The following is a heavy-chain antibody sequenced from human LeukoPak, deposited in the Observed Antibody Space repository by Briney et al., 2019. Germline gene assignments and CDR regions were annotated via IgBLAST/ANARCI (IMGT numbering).Heavy chain of an antibody. CDR1: GFTFSSYG. CDR3: AKDLRYSSSWVDY. CDR2: IWYDGSNK. D-gene: IGHD6-13*01. J-gene: IGHJ4*02. Sequence: PGGSLRLSCAASGFTFSSYGMHWVRQAPGKGLQWVAFIWYDGSNKYYADSVKGRFTISRDDSKSTLYLQMNSLRAEDTAVYYCAKDLRYSSSWVDYWGQGTLVTVSS. V-gene: IGHV3-30*02.